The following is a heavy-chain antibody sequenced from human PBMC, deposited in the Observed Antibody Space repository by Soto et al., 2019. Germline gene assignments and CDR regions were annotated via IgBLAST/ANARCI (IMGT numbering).Heavy chain of an antibody. J-gene: IGHJ6*02. CDR3: ARRYYDFWSGYYDYYYYGMDV. CDR1: GYTFTSYD. CDR2: MNPNTGNT. D-gene: IGHD3-3*01. Sequence: ASVKVSCKASGYTFTSYDINWVRQATGQGLEWMGWMNPNTGNTGYAQKFHGRVTMTRNTSISTAYMELSSLRSEDTAVYYCARRYYDFWSGYYDYYYYGMDVWGQGTPVTV. V-gene: IGHV1-8*01.